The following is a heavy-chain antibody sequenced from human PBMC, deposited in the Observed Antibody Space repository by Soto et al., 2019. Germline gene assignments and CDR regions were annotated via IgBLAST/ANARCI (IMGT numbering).Heavy chain of an antibody. CDR2: IYYSGST. V-gene: IGHV4-31*03. Sequence: SETLSLTCTVSGGSISSGGYYWSWIRQHPGKGLEWIGYIYYSGSTYYNPSLKSRVTISVDTSKNQFSLKLSSVTAADTAVYYCAREKGYCSSTSCYSNWFDPWGQGTLVTVSS. CDR1: GGSISSGGYY. J-gene: IGHJ5*02. CDR3: AREKGYCSSTSCYSNWFDP. D-gene: IGHD2-2*01.